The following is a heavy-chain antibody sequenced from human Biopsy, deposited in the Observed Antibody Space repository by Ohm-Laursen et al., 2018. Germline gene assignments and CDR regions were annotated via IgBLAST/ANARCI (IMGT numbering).Heavy chain of an antibody. D-gene: IGHD4-23*01. V-gene: IGHV4-59*11. CDR1: GGSFTGHY. J-gene: IGHJ1*01. CDR3: ARGSNEYGGLYFPH. CDR2: ISYTGYT. Sequence: SETLSLTCTVSGGSFTGHYWSWIRQPPEKGLEWIGHISYTGYTSYKSSLKSRVTISLDTSRKHFSLRLTSLAAADTAVYYCARGSNEYGGLYFPHWGQGTLVTVSS.